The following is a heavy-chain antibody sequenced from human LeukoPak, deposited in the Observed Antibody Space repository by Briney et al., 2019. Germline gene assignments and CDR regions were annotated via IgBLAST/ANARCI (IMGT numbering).Heavy chain of an antibody. D-gene: IGHD2-2*01. Sequence: PSETLSLTCTVSGGSISSYYWSWIRQPPGKGLEWIGYIYYSGSTNYNPSLKSRVTISVDTSKNQFSLKLSSVTAADTAVYYCARRAIVVVPAAPADAFDIWGQGTMVTVSS. CDR2: IYYSGST. CDR1: GGSISSYY. V-gene: IGHV4-59*01. J-gene: IGHJ3*02. CDR3: ARRAIVVVPAAPADAFDI.